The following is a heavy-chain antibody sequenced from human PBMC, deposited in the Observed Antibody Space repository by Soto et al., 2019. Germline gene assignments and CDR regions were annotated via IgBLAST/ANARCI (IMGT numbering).Heavy chain of an antibody. Sequence: SETLSLTCTVSGGSISSGGYYWSWIRQHPGKGLEWIGYIYYSGSTYYNPSLKSRVTISVDTSKNQFSLKLSSVTAADTAVYYCARGSGSYYNLHDYYYYGMDVWGQGTTVTVSS. CDR3: ARGSGSYYNLHDYYYYGMDV. D-gene: IGHD3-10*01. CDR2: IYYSGST. V-gene: IGHV4-31*03. J-gene: IGHJ6*02. CDR1: GGSISSGGYY.